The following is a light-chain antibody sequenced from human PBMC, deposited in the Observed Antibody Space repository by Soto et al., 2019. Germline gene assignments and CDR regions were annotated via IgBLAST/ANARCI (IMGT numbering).Light chain of an antibody. Sequence: QSALTQPASVSGSPGQSITISCTGTSSDVGDYNYVSWYQQHPGKAPKLMIYYVSNRPSGVSNRFSGSKSGSTASLTISGLQAEDEADYYCSSYTSSTTRVFGTGTKLTVL. J-gene: IGLJ1*01. V-gene: IGLV2-14*01. CDR2: YVS. CDR3: SSYTSSTTRV. CDR1: SSDVGDYNY.